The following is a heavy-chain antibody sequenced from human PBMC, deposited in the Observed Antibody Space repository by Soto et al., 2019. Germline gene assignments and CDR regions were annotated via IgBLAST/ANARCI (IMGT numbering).Heavy chain of an antibody. V-gene: IGHV3-64D*08. D-gene: IGHD3-3*01. CDR1: GFTFSSYA. CDR3: VKDQHDGTIFRYYYGMDV. J-gene: IGHJ6*02. Sequence: GGSLRLSCSASGFTFSSYAMHWVRQAPGKGLEYVSAISSNGGSTYYADSVKGRFTISRDNSKNTLYLQMSSLRAEDTAVYYCVKDQHDGTIFRYYYGMDVWGQGTTVTVSS. CDR2: ISSNGGST.